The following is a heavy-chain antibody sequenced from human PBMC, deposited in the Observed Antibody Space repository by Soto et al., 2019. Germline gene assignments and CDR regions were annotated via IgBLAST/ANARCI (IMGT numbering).Heavy chain of an antibody. Sequence: QVQLQESGPGLVKPSETLALTCTVSGGAISSYYWSWIRQPPGKGLECIGYIYYSGSTNYNPSLKSRVITSVDSSKNQSSLKLSSVPAADTAVYYCARGRGGYFDLWGRGTLVTVSS. CDR3: ARGRGGYFDL. J-gene: IGHJ2*01. V-gene: IGHV4-59*08. CDR1: GGAISSYY. D-gene: IGHD3-16*01. CDR2: IYYSGST.